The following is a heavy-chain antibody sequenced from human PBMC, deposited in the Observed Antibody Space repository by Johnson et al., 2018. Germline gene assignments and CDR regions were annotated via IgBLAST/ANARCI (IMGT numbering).Heavy chain of an antibody. CDR1: GFTFSSYA. D-gene: IGHD6-6*01. J-gene: IGHJ6*02. CDR2: IRGSGGSR. V-gene: IGHV3-23*04. Sequence: VQLVESGGGLVQPGGSLRLSCAASGFTFSSYAMSWVRQAPGTGLEWVSAIRGSGGSRYYADSVEGRFTISSDNSKNTLYLHRNSPRAEDTAVSYCAIDIAARRGGGYYYYGMDVWGQGTTVTVSS. CDR3: AIDIAARRGGGYYYYGMDV.